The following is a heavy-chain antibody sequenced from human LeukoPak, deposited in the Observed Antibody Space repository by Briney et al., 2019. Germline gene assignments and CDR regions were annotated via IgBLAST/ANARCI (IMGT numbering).Heavy chain of an antibody. CDR1: GGSISSYY. Sequence: SETLSLTCTVSGGSISSYYWSWIRQPAGKGLEWIGRIYTSGSTNYNPSLKSRVTISVDTSKNQFSLKLSSVTAADTAVYYCASSTSGSSSWLQYYFDYWGQGTLVTVSS. CDR3: ASSTSGSSSWLQYYFDY. D-gene: IGHD6-13*01. V-gene: IGHV4-4*07. CDR2: IYTSGST. J-gene: IGHJ4*02.